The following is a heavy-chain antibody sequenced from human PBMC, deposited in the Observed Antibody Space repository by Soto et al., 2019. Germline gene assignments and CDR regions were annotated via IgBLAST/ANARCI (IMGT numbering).Heavy chain of an antibody. J-gene: IGHJ4*02. V-gene: IGHV1-46*03. D-gene: IGHD6-13*01. CDR2: INPSGGST. Sequence: QVQLVQSGAEVKKPGASVKVSCKASGYTFTSYYMHWVRQAPGQGLEWMGIINPSGGSTSYAQKFQGRVTKTRDTSTSTVYMELSSLRSEDTAVYYCASLIAAAGTQGYYFDYWGQGTLVTVSS. CDR3: ASLIAAAGTQGYYFDY. CDR1: GYTFTSYY.